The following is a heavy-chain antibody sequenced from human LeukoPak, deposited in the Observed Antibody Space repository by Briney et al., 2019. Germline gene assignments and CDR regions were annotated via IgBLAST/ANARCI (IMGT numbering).Heavy chain of an antibody. Sequence: SQTLSLTCTVSSGSISSGSYYWSWIRQPAGKGLEWIGRIYTSGSTNYNPSLKSRVTISVDTSKNQFSLKLSSVTAADTAVYYCARDARGYYGMDVWGQGTTVTVSS. CDR2: IYTSGST. J-gene: IGHJ6*02. CDR1: SGSISSGSYY. CDR3: ARDARGYYGMDV. V-gene: IGHV4-61*02.